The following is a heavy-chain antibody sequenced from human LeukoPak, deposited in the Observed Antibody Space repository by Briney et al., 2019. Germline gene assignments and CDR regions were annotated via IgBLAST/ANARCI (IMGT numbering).Heavy chain of an antibody. CDR2: ISAYNGNT. Sequence: ASVKVSCKASSYTFTNYDINWVRQAPGQGLEWMGWISAYNGNTRYAQKFQGRVTMTTDTSTSTTYMELRSLRSDDTAVYYCARDYDSSGYYSLDAFDIWGQGTMVTVSS. V-gene: IGHV1-18*01. CDR3: ARDYDSSGYYSLDAFDI. CDR1: SYTFTNYD. D-gene: IGHD3-22*01. J-gene: IGHJ3*02.